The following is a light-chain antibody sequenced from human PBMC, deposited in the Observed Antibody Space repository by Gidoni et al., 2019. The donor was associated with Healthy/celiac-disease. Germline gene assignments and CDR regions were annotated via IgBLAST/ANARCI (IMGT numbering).Light chain of an antibody. CDR3: QQYGSSPLT. J-gene: IGKJ1*01. Sequence: EIELTQSPGTLSLSPGERATLSCRASQSVSSSYLAWYQQKPGQAPRLLIYGASSRATGIPDRFSGSGSGTDFTLTISRLAPEDFAVYSCQQYGSSPLTFGQGTKVEIK. V-gene: IGKV3-20*01. CDR1: QSVSSSY. CDR2: GAS.